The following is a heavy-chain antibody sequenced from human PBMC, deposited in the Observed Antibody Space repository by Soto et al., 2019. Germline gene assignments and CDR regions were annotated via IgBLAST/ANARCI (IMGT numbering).Heavy chain of an antibody. D-gene: IGHD3-16*01. V-gene: IGHV4-4*07. Sequence: SETLSLTCTVSGGSITNSYCSWIRQPAGKGLERIGHIYSSGSAYYNPSLKSRVTMSADMSKSQFSLRLSSVTAADTAVYYCVRDRXMSELNVGGYCYYSMDVWGQGTTVTVSS. CDR1: GGSITNSY. CDR3: VRDRXMSELNVGGYCYYSMDV. CDR2: IYSSGSA. J-gene: IGHJ6*02.